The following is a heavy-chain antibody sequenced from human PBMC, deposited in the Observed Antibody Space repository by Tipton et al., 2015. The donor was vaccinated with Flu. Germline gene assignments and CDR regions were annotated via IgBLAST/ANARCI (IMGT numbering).Heavy chain of an antibody. CDR1: GDSMGSRYY. V-gene: IGHV4-38-2*01. Sequence: TLSLTCSVSGDSMGSRYYWGWIRQPPGKGLEWIGCVYHGGTTYYNPSLKSRVAISLDTFQNQFSLKLTSVTAADTAVYYCATTTYYYGSGSHDYWGQGTLVTVSS. CDR3: ATTTYYYGSGSHDY. J-gene: IGHJ4*02. D-gene: IGHD3-10*01. CDR2: VYHGGTT.